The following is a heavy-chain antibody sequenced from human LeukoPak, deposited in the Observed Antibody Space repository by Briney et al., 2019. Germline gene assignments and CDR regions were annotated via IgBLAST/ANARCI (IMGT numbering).Heavy chain of an antibody. Sequence: GGTLRLFCAASGFIFSSYAMIWVRQAPGKGLEWVSVISDSGGSTYYADSVKGRFTISRDNSKNTLYLQMNSLRAEDTAVFYCARGSGSYDYWGQGTLVTVSS. J-gene: IGHJ4*02. CDR1: GFIFSSYA. V-gene: IGHV3-23*01. D-gene: IGHD1-26*01. CDR2: ISDSGGST. CDR3: ARGSGSYDY.